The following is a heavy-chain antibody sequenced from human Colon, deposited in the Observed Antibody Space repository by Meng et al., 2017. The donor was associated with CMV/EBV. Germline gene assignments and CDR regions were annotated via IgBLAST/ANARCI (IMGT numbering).Heavy chain of an antibody. Sequence: GESLKISCAAPGFTFSNYEMEWVRQAPGKGLEWVAYISSTGNTIYYADSVKGRFTVSRDNAKNSLHLQMNSLRAEDTAVYYCAKKVHVSGIVPIKPSALDLWGQGTLVTVSS. J-gene: IGHJ5*02. CDR3: AKKVHVSGIVPIKPSALDL. V-gene: IGHV3-48*03. CDR2: ISSTGNTI. CDR1: GFTFSNYE. D-gene: IGHD1-14*01.